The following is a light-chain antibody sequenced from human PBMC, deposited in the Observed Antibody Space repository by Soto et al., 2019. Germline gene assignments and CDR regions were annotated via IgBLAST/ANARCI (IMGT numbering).Light chain of an antibody. CDR1: TSNIGAGYD. CDR2: GNS. Sequence: QSALTQSPSVSGAPGHRVTISCTGSTSNIGAGYDVYWYQQLPGTAPKLLMYGNSNRPSGVPERFSGSKSGTSASLAITGLQAEDEADYYCQSYDSSLSGAVFGGGTQLTVL. CDR3: QSYDSSLSGAV. J-gene: IGLJ2*01. V-gene: IGLV1-40*01.